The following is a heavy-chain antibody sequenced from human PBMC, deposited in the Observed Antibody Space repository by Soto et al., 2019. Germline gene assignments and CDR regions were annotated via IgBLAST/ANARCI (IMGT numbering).Heavy chain of an antibody. D-gene: IGHD3-16*02. CDR1: GGSISSSSYY. Sequence: SETLSLTCTVYGGSISSSSYYWGWIRQPPGKGLEWIGSIYYSGSTYYNPSLKSRVTISVDTSKNQFSLKLSSVTAADTAVYYCARQVMITFGGVIAQTYYYYGMDVWGQGTTVT. CDR3: ARQVMITFGGVIAQTYYYYGMDV. J-gene: IGHJ6*02. CDR2: IYYSGST. V-gene: IGHV4-39*01.